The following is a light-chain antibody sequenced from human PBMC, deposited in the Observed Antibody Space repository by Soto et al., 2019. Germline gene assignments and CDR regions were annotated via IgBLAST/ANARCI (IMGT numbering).Light chain of an antibody. V-gene: IGLV1-47*01. CDR2: RTD. Sequence: QSALTQPPSVSGTPGQRVSISCSGDSSTFANNYVHWYQQVPGAAPKLLMYRTDQRPSGVPERFSGSKSGTSASLTISGLRAEDEAQYYCAAYTGNWNGPVFGGGTKVTVL. J-gene: IGLJ2*01. CDR1: SSTFANNY. CDR3: AAYTGNWNGPV.